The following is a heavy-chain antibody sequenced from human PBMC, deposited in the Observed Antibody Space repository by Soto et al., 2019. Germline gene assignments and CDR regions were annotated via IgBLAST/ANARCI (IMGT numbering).Heavy chain of an antibody. Sequence: PSETVSLTCAVSGGSFTSNNWWTWVRQPPGQGLEWIGEIYRTGSTNCNPSLKSRVTISLDKSENQFSLKVTSLTAADTAGYYCASRDPGTSVDYWGQGTLVTVSS. V-gene: IGHV4-4*02. J-gene: IGHJ4*02. D-gene: IGHD1-7*01. CDR3: ASRDPGTSVDY. CDR1: GGSFTSNNW. CDR2: IYRTGST.